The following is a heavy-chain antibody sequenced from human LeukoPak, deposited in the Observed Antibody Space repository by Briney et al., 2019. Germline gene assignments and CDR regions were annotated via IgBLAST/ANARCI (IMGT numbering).Heavy chain of an antibody. CDR3: ARGFLGSYGMDV. CDR2: MNPNSSNT. V-gene: IGHV1-8*01. Sequence: GASVKVSCKASGYTFTSYDINWVRQATGQGLEWMGWMNPNSSNTGYAQKFQGRVTMTRNTSISTAYMELSSLRSEDTAVYYCARGFLGSYGMDVWGQGTTVTVSS. D-gene: IGHD3-3*01. J-gene: IGHJ6*02. CDR1: GYTFTSYD.